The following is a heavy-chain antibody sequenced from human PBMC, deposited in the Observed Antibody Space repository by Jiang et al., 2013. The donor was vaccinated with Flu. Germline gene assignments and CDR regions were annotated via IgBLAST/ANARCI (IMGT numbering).Heavy chain of an antibody. CDR2: IGYSTRAK. J-gene: IGHJ4*02. Sequence: QLVESGEAWYSRGVPETRPVQSSGFIFNNYNMNWVRQAPGKGLEWVSYIGYSTRAKYYADSVKGRFTISRDNDNNSLYLQMSSLRAEDTAVYYCTREMTTTYFDSWGQGALVTVSS. D-gene: IGHD1-1*01. V-gene: IGHV3-48*01. CDR1: GFIFNNYN. CDR3: TREMTTTYFDS.